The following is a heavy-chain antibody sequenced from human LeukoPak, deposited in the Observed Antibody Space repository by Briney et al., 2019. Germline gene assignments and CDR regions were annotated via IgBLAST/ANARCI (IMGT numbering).Heavy chain of an antibody. J-gene: IGHJ4*02. Sequence: GASVTVSCKASGYTFTGYYMHWVRQAPGQGLEWMGRINPNSGGTNYAQKFQGRVTMTRDTSISTAYMELSRLRSDDTAVYYCARAGVLWFGESKFDYWGQGTQVTVSS. V-gene: IGHV1-2*06. CDR1: GYTFTGYY. CDR3: ARAGVLWFGESKFDY. CDR2: INPNSGGT. D-gene: IGHD3-10*01.